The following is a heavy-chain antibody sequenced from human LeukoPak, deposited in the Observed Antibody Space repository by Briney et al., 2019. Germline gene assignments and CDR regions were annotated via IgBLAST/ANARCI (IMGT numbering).Heavy chain of an antibody. V-gene: IGHV1-69*05. CDR1: GYAFTSYG. D-gene: IGHD3-16*01. CDR2: IIPIFGTA. Sequence: GASVKVSCKASGYAFTSYGISWVRQAPGQGLEWMGGIIPIFGTANYAQKFQGRVTITTDESTSTAYMELSSLRSEDTAVYYCARAFGAVAPYYFDYWGQGTLVTVSS. J-gene: IGHJ4*02. CDR3: ARAFGAVAPYYFDY.